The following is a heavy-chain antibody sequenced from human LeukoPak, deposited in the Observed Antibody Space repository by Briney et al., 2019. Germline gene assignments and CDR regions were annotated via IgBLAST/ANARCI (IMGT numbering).Heavy chain of an antibody. J-gene: IGHJ6*03. V-gene: IGHV3-15*01. D-gene: IGHD6-6*01. Sequence: PGGSLRLSCAGSGFTFSTYSMNWVRQAPGKGLEWVGRIKSKTDGGTTDYAAPVKGRFTISRDDSKNTLYLQMNSLKTEDTAVYYCLLYSSSYYYYYMDVWGKGTTVTVSS. CDR3: LLYSSSYYYYYMDV. CDR2: IKSKTDGGTT. CDR1: GFTFSTYS.